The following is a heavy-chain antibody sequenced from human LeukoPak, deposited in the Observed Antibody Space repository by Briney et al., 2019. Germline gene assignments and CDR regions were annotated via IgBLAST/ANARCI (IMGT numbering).Heavy chain of an antibody. V-gene: IGHV3-66*01. D-gene: IGHD3-9*01. Sequence: GGSLRLSCAASGFTFSSYEMNWVRQAPGKGLEWVSVIYSGGSTYYADSVKGRFTISRDNSKNTLYLQMNSLRAEDTAVYYCARDARRYYDILTGYPKENWFDPWGQGTLVTVSS. CDR1: GFTFSSYE. CDR2: IYSGGST. CDR3: ARDARRYYDILTGYPKENWFDP. J-gene: IGHJ5*02.